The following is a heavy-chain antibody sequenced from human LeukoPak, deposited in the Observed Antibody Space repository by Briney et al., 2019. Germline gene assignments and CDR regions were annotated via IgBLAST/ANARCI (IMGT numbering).Heavy chain of an antibody. J-gene: IGHJ5*02. V-gene: IGHV3-33*01. CDR3: ARGYGGNYYNWFDP. D-gene: IGHD4-23*01. CDR2: IWYDGSNK. CDR1: GFTFSSYG. Sequence: GSLRLSCAASGFTFSSYGMHWVRQAPGKGLEWVAVIWYDGSNKYYADSVKGRFTISRDNSKNTLYLQMNSLRAEDTAVYYCARGYGGNYYNWFDPWGQGTLVTVSS.